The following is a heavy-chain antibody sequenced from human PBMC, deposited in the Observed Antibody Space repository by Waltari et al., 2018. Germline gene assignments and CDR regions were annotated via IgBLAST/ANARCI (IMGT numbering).Heavy chain of an antibody. CDR1: TCHVSSYY. V-gene: IGHV3-53*01. CDR2: LYHAGNT. Sequence: EVQLVESGGHLIQPGGSLRLSCAASTCHVSSYYMNWVRQAPGKGLEWVSILYHAGNTYYADSVKGRFTFSRDNSKNTLYLQMNSLRAEDTAVYYCARGNTKYGMDVWGQGTTVTVSS. J-gene: IGHJ6*02. D-gene: IGHD3-10*01. CDR3: ARGNTKYGMDV.